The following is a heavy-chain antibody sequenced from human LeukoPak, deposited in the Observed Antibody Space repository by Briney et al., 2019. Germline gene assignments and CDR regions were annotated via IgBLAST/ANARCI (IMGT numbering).Heavy chain of an antibody. CDR1: GFTFSSYA. D-gene: IGHD4-17*01. J-gene: IGHJ4*02. Sequence: GGSLRLSCAASGFTFSSYAMNWVRQAPGKGLEWVSYLSGSSSTIYYADSVKGRFTISRDNAKNSLFLQMNSLGDEDTAVYYCARGRYGDYLFDYWGQGTLVTVSS. CDR3: ARGRYGDYLFDY. V-gene: IGHV3-48*02. CDR2: LSGSSSTI.